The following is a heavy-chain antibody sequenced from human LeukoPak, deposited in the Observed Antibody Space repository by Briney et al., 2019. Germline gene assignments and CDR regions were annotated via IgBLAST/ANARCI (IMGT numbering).Heavy chain of an antibody. CDR3: ATYLGVTAAFDI. J-gene: IGHJ3*02. D-gene: IGHD3-10*01. V-gene: IGHV3-48*04. Sequence: GGSLRLSCAASGFTFSSYSMNWVRQAPGKGLEWVSYISSSSSTIYYADSVKGRFTISRDNAKNSLYLQMNSLRAEDTAVYYCATYLGVTAAFDIWGLGTTVTVSP. CDR2: ISSSSSTI. CDR1: GFTFSSYS.